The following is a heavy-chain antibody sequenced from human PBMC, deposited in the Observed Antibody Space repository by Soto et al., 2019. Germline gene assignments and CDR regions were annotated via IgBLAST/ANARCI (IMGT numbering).Heavy chain of an antibody. CDR3: ARGYSYDPSGFDY. Sequence: PSETLSLTCTVSGGSVSSGSYYWSWIRQPPGKGLEWIGYIYYSGSTNYNPSLKSRVTISVDTSKNQFSLKLSSVTAADTAVYYCARGYSYDPSGFDYWGQGTLLTVSS. J-gene: IGHJ4*02. V-gene: IGHV4-61*01. CDR2: IYYSGST. CDR1: GGSVSSGSYY. D-gene: IGHD5-18*01.